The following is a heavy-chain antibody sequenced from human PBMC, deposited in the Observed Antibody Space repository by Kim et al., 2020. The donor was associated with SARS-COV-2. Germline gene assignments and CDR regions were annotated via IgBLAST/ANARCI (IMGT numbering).Heavy chain of an antibody. CDR2: IKQDGSEK. D-gene: IGHD3-3*01. Sequence: GGSLRLSCAASGFTFSSYWMSWVRQAPGKGLEWVANIKQDGSEKYYVDSVKGRFTISRDNAKNSLYLQMNSLRAEDTAVYYCARLNVLRFLEWLYRFDYWGQGTLVTVSS. J-gene: IGHJ4*02. CDR3: ARLNVLRFLEWLYRFDY. V-gene: IGHV3-7*01. CDR1: GFTFSSYW.